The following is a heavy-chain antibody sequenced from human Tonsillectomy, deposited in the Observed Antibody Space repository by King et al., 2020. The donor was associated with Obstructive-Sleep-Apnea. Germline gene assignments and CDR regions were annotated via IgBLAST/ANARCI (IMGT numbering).Heavy chain of an antibody. CDR2: ISWDGGST. Sequence: VQLVESGGVVVQPGGSLRLSCAASGFTFDDYAMHWVRQAPGKGLEWVSLISWDGGSTYYADSVKGRFTISRDNSKNSLYLRMNSLRAEDTALYYCAKDKVADGYNCFHYWGQGTLVTVSS. CDR3: AKDKVADGYNCFHY. D-gene: IGHD5-24*01. V-gene: IGHV3-43D*03. CDR1: GFTFDDYA. J-gene: IGHJ4*02.